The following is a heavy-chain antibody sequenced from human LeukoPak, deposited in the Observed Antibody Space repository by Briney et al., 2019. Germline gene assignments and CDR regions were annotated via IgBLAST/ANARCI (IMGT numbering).Heavy chain of an antibody. CDR1: GGSFSGYY. Sequence: SETLSLTCAVYGGSFSGYYWSWIRRPPGKGLEWIGEINHSGSTNYNPSLKSRVTISVDTSKNQFSLKLSSVTAADTAVYYCARGTRSYRFDYWGQGTLVTVSS. CDR3: ARGTRSYRFDY. D-gene: IGHD1-26*01. V-gene: IGHV4-34*01. J-gene: IGHJ4*02. CDR2: INHSGST.